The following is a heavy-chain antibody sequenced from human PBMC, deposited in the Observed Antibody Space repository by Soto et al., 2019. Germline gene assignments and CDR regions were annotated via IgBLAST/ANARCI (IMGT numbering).Heavy chain of an antibody. D-gene: IGHD5-12*01. J-gene: IGHJ5*02. Sequence: LRLSCAASGFTFSTYAINWVRQAPGKGLEWVSKISDSGVDTYYADSVKGWFTISRDSSKNTLYLQMNSLRVEDSAIYYCAKDSSAYDPWFDPWGQGTLVTVSS. V-gene: IGHV3-23*01. CDR1: GFTFSTYA. CDR3: AKDSSAYDPWFDP. CDR2: ISDSGVDT.